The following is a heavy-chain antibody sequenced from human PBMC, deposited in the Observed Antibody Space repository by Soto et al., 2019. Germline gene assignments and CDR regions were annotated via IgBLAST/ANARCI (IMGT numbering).Heavy chain of an antibody. D-gene: IGHD6-6*01. Sequence: PVGSLRLSCAASGFTFSSYAMHWVRQAPGKGLEWVAVISYDGSNKYYADSVKGRFTISRDNSKNTLYLQMNSLRAEDTAVYYCARDWEQLGDFDYWGQGTLVTVSS. V-gene: IGHV3-30-3*01. CDR1: GFTFSSYA. CDR2: ISYDGSNK. CDR3: ARDWEQLGDFDY. J-gene: IGHJ4*02.